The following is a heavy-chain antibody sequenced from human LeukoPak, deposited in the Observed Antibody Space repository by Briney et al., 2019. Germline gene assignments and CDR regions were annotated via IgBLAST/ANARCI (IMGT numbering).Heavy chain of an antibody. V-gene: IGHV1-18*01. J-gene: IGHJ4*02. Sequence: GASVKVSCKASGYTFTSYGISWVRQAPGQGLEWMGWISAYNGNTNYAQKFQGRVTMTEDTSTDTAYMELSSLRSEDTAVYYCATTRIAAAGFVFNYWGQGTLVTVSS. CDR2: ISAYNGNT. CDR3: ATTRIAAAGFVFNY. CDR1: GYTFTSYG. D-gene: IGHD6-13*01.